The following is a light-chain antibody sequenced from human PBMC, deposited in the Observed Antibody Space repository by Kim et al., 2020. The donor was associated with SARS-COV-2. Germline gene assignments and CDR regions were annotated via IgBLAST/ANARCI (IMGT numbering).Light chain of an antibody. Sequence: SPGERATLSCRTSQSVSRNLAWYQQKPGQVPRLLIYDASTRATGIPARFSGSGSGTEFTLTISSLRSEDFAVYYCQQYNNWPLLTFGQGTKVDIK. CDR1: QSVSRN. CDR2: DAS. J-gene: IGKJ1*01. CDR3: QQYNNWPLLT. V-gene: IGKV3-15*01.